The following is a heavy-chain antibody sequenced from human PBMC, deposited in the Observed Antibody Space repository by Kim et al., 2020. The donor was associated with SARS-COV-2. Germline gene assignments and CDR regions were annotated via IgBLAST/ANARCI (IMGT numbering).Heavy chain of an antibody. CDR3: ARDNDY. CDR2: YSEGTT. V-gene: IGHV3-53*01. J-gene: IGHJ4*02. Sequence: YSEGTTDHADSVKGRFTISRDNSKNTLYLQMNSLKAEDTAVYYCARDNDYWGQGTLVTVSS.